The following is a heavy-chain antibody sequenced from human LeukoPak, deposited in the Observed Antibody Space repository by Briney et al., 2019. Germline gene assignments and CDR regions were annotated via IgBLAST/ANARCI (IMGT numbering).Heavy chain of an antibody. J-gene: IGHJ3*02. V-gene: IGHV3-15*01. D-gene: IGHD5-24*01. CDR3: TTDLRGAFDI. CDR2: IKSESDDGTT. Sequence: PGGSLRLSCATSGFIFTNAWMSWVRQAPGKGLEWVGRIKSESDDGTTHYAAPVKGRLTISRDDSKNTLFLQMNSLQIEDTAVYYCTTDLRGAFDIWGQGTMVTVSS. CDR1: GFIFTNAW.